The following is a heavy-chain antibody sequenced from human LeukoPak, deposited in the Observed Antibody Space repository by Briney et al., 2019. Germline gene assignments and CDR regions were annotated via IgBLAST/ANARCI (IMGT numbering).Heavy chain of an antibody. V-gene: IGHV1-46*01. CDR3: ARGEWQVPTVV. D-gene: IGHD6-19*01. Sequence: ASVKVSCKASGYTFTSYYMHWVRQAPGQGLEWMGIINPSGGSTSYAQKFQGRVTMTRDTSTSTAYMEVTRLTSDDTAVYYCARGEWQVPTVVWGQGTLVTVSS. CDR2: INPSGGST. CDR1: GYTFTSYY. J-gene: IGHJ4*02.